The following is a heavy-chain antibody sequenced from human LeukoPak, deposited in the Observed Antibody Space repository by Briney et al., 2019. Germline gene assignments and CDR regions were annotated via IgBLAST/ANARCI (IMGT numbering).Heavy chain of an antibody. D-gene: IGHD1-26*01. CDR2: IYYSGST. Sequence: PSQTLSLTCTVSGGSISSGGYYWSWIRQHPGKGLEWIGSIYYSGSTYYNPSLKSRVTISVDTSKNQFSLKLSSVTAADTAVYYCARQEGGATTVFDYWGQGTLVTVSS. J-gene: IGHJ4*02. CDR3: ARQEGGATTVFDY. CDR1: GGSISSGGYY. V-gene: IGHV4-39*01.